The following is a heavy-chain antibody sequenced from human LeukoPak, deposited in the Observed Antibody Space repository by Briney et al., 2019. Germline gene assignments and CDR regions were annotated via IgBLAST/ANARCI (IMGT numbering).Heavy chain of an antibody. CDR2: IYHSGST. D-gene: IGHD2-15*01. CDR3: ARVAMVGGGYFDY. CDR1: GYSISSGYY. V-gene: IGHV4-38-2*02. Sequence: TSETLSLTCTVSGYSISSGYYWGWIRQPPRKGLEWIGSIYHSGSTYYNPSLKSRVTISVDTSKNQFSLKLSSVTAADTAVYYCARVAMVGGGYFDYWGQGTLVTVSS. J-gene: IGHJ4*02.